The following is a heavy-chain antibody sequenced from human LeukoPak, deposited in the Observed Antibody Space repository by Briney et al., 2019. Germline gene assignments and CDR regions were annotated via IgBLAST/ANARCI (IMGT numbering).Heavy chain of an antibody. J-gene: IGHJ4*02. D-gene: IGHD4-23*01. V-gene: IGHV4-59*08. Sequence: PSETLSLTCTVPGGSISNYYWSWIRQPPGKGLEWIEYIYYTGSTNYNPSLKSRVTISVDTSKNQFSLRLSSVTAADTAVYYCASLKTDYGGNDYYFDYWGQGTLVTVSS. CDR1: GGSISNYY. CDR2: IYYTGST. CDR3: ASLKTDYGGNDYYFDY.